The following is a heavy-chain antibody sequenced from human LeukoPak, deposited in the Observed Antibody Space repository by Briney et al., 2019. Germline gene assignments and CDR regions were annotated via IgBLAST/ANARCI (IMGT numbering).Heavy chain of an antibody. D-gene: IGHD4-11*01. J-gene: IGHJ6*03. V-gene: IGHV1-46*01. CDR1: GYAFTSYY. CDR3: ARGGDSNLNYYYYDIYV. Sequence: ASVKVSCKASGYAFTSYYMHWVRQAPGQGLEWMGIINPSGGSTSYAQKFQGRVTMTRDTSTSTVYMELSSLRSEDTAVYYCARGGDSNLNYYYYDIYVWGIGTTVTVSS. CDR2: INPSGGST.